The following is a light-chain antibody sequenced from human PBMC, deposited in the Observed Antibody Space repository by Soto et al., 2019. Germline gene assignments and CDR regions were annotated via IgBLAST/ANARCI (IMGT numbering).Light chain of an antibody. V-gene: IGLV2-11*01. Sequence: QSALTQPRSVSGSPGQSVTISCTGTSSDVGGYNYVSWYQRHPGQAPKLLIYDVSERPSGVPDRFSGSKSGNTASLTISGLQIEDESDYFCCSHAGSNSPYVFGSGTKVTGL. CDR3: CSHAGSNSPYV. CDR2: DVS. J-gene: IGLJ1*01. CDR1: SSDVGGYNY.